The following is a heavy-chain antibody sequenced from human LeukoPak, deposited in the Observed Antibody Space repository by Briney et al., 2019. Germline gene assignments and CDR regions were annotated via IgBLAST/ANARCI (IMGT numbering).Heavy chain of an antibody. CDR3: ARGDYQGFYYFDY. Sequence: GGSLRLSCAGSGFPVSRNYMSWVRQAPGKGLEWVSVIYSGGSTYYADSVKGRFTISTDNSKNTLNLQMNSLRAEDTAVYYCARGDYQGFYYFDYRGQGTLVTVSS. D-gene: IGHD2-2*01. CDR2: IYSGGST. CDR1: GFPVSRNY. J-gene: IGHJ4*02. V-gene: IGHV3-66*01.